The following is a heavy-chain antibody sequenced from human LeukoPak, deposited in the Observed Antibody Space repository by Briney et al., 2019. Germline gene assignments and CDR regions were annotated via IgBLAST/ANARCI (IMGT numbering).Heavy chain of an antibody. V-gene: IGHV3-9*01. CDR1: GFTLDDYA. J-gene: IGHJ4*02. Sequence: GRSLRLSCAASGFTLDDYAMHWVRQAPGKGLEWVSGISWNSGSIGYADSVKGRFTISRDNAKNSLYMQMNSLRAEDTALYYCAKDMGRYYDSSGYYALDYWGQGTLVTVSS. CDR3: AKDMGRYYDSSGYYALDY. D-gene: IGHD3-22*01. CDR2: ISWNSGSI.